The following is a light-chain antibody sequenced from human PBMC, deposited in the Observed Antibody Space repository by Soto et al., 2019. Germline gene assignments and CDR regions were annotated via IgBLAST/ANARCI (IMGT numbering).Light chain of an antibody. CDR1: QSVRSN. V-gene: IGKV3-15*01. J-gene: IGKJ4*01. Sequence: EIVMTQSPATLSVSPGERVTLSCRASQSVRSNLAWYQQKPGQVPRVLFYGASTRAIGIPDRFSGSGSGTKLTLTSRNLQSDYFAVYYCQHYSVVWEFGGGTKMKIK. CDR3: QHYSVVWE. CDR2: GAS.